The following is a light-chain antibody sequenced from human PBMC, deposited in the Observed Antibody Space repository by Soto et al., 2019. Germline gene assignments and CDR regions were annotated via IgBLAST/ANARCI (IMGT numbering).Light chain of an antibody. V-gene: IGKV1-39*01. J-gene: IGKJ1*01. Sequence: IEVTQSPSSLAASLGDRVTITCRASQTIGTYVNWYRQKSGAAPELLIYDASTLQSGVPSRFRGGASGTDFTLTISSLQLDEFATYYCQQSYNTPLTFGQVTKVDIK. CDR2: DAS. CDR1: QTIGTY. CDR3: QQSYNTPLT.